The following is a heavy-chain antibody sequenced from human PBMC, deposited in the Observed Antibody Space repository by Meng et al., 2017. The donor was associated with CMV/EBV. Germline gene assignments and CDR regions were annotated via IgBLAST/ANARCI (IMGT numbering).Heavy chain of an antibody. CDR3: ARTPKYQRAFDI. V-gene: IGHV3-33*01. CDR2: IWYDGSNK. CDR1: GFIFSSYG. Sequence: GESLKISCEASGFIFSSYGMHWVRQAPGKGLEWVAVIWYDGSNKYYADSVKGRFTISRDNSKNTLYLQMNSLRAEDTAVYYCARTPKYQRAFDIWGQGTMVTVSS. D-gene: IGHD2-2*01. J-gene: IGHJ3*02.